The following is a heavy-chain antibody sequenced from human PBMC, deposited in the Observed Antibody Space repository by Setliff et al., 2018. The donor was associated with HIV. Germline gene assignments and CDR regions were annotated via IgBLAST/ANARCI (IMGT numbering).Heavy chain of an antibody. CDR2: VNRGRRT. D-gene: IGHD3-22*01. J-gene: IGHJ4*02. Sequence: SETLSLTCALYGGSFSDYYWSWIRQPPGMGLEWIGDVNRGRRTNSNSSLKSRVTISIDPSRNQFSLTVSSVTAADTAVYYCAREIPYSYGGRGHPLWGQGTLVTVSS. CDR1: GGSFSDYY. CDR3: AREIPYSYGGRGHPL. V-gene: IGHV4-34*01.